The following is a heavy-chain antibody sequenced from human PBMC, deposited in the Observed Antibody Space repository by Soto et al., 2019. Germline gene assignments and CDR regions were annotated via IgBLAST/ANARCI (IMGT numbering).Heavy chain of an antibody. CDR1: GFAFNNYG. CDR3: AREDSIIIPALSDF. Sequence: PGGSLRRSCTVSGFAFNNYGINWVRQAPGKGLEWVSSISKSDYTYYSDSVKGRFTISRDNAKNSVSLQMNTLRVEDTAVYYCAREDSIIIPALSDFWGQGPLVTVSS. D-gene: IGHD2-2*01. V-gene: IGHV3-21*01. CDR2: ISKSDYT. J-gene: IGHJ4*02.